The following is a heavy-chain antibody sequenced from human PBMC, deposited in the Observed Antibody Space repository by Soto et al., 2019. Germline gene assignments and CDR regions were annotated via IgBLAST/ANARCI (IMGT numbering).Heavy chain of an antibody. CDR3: ARQRLEDYGDSRVFGMDL. J-gene: IGHJ6*02. Sequence: EVQLVESGGGLVQPGGSLRLSCAASGLTFNKYSMNWVRQAPGKGLEWVSYISSSSSIIYYADSVKGRFTISRDNAKNSLSPQMNSLRDEDTAVYYCARQRLEDYGDSRVFGMDLWGQGTPVTVSS. V-gene: IGHV3-48*02. CDR2: ISSSSSII. D-gene: IGHD4-17*01. CDR1: GLTFNKYS.